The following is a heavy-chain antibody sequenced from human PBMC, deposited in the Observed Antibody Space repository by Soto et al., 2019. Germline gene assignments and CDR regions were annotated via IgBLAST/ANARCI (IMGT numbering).Heavy chain of an antibody. V-gene: IGHV3-49*04. CDR3: TRFSYYYVMDV. Sequence: GGSLRLSCTASGFTFGDYAMSWVRQAPGKGLEWVGFIRSKAYGGTTEYAASVKGRFTISRDDSKSIAYLQMNSLKTEDTAVYYCTRFSYYYVMDVWGQGTTVTVSS. CDR2: IRSKAYGGTT. CDR1: GFTFGDYA. J-gene: IGHJ6*02.